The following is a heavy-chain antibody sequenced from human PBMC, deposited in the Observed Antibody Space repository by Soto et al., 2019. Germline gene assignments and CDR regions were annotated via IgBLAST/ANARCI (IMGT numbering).Heavy chain of an antibody. J-gene: IGHJ4*02. D-gene: IGHD1-26*01. CDR1: GYTFTNFG. CDR2: ITPYNGNA. Sequence: QVHLVQSGAVVENPGASVKVSCKASGYTFTNFGINWVRQAPGQGLEWMGWITPYNGNANYPQKHQDRLTITTDTSTNTAYLELRSLRSDDTAVYFCARARMFSGAYHDYWGQGTRVTVSS. V-gene: IGHV1-18*04. CDR3: ARARMFSGAYHDY.